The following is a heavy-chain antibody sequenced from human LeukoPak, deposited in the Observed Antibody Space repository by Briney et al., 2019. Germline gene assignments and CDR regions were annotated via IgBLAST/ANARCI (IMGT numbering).Heavy chain of an antibody. J-gene: IGHJ6*03. V-gene: IGHV3-21*01. Sequence: GGSLRLSCAASGFTFSSHSMNWVRQAPGKGLEWVSSISSSSSYIYYADSVKGRFTISRDNAKNSLYLQMNSLRAEDTAVYYCARPPYDSSGYYYDQYYYYYMDVWGKGTTVTVSS. CDR1: GFTFSSHS. CDR3: ARPPYDSSGYYYDQYYYYYMDV. CDR2: ISSSSSYI. D-gene: IGHD3-22*01.